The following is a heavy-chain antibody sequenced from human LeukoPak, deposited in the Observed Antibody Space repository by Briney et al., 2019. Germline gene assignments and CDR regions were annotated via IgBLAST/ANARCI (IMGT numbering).Heavy chain of an antibody. D-gene: IGHD2-2*02. CDR2: IIPIFGTA. Sequence: ASVKVSCKASGGTFSSYAISWVRQAPGQGLQWMGGIIPIFGTANYAQKFQGRVTITTDESTSTAYMELSSLRSEDTAVYYCARDEVYCSSTSCYTVGFDPWGQGTLVTVSS. CDR1: GGTFSSYA. V-gene: IGHV1-69*05. CDR3: ARDEVYCSSTSCYTVGFDP. J-gene: IGHJ5*02.